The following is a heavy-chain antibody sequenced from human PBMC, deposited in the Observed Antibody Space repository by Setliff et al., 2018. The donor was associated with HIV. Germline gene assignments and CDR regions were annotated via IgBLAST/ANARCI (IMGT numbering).Heavy chain of an antibody. D-gene: IGHD3-10*01. V-gene: IGHV1-69*05. CDR1: GGTFSSYA. J-gene: IGHJ6*03. Sequence: ASVKVSCKASGGTFSSYAISWVRQAPGQGLEWMGGIIPIFGTANYAQKFQGRVTITTDESTSTAYMELSSLRSEDTAVYYCARDNYPSGSLERYYYYYTDVWGKGTTVTVSS. CDR2: IIPIFGTA. CDR3: ARDNYPSGSLERYYYYYTDV.